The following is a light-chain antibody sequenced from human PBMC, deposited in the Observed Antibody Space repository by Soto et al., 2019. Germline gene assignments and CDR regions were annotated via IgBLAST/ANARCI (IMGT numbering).Light chain of an antibody. CDR2: GAS. V-gene: IGKV3-15*01. CDR3: RQYTNWPQN. CDR1: QTVSTK. J-gene: IGKJ2*01. Sequence: EIVMTQSQVTLSASPGERATLSCRASQTVSTKLAWYQQRPGQAPRLLIYGASTRVTGIPPRFSGSGSGTDFTLTISSLQSEDFAVYFCRQYTNWPQNFGQGTKLEIK.